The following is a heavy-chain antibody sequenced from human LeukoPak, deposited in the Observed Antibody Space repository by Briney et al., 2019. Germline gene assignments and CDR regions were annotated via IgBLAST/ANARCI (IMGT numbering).Heavy chain of an antibody. CDR1: GFTVSSIF. Sequence: GGSLRLSCAAPGFTVSSIFMNWVRQAPGKGLEWVSVIYPDGSTYYADSMKGRFTISRDNSENTLYLQINSLRAEDTAVYYCAGGSLVWQFDYWGQGTLVTVSS. D-gene: IGHD6-13*01. J-gene: IGHJ4*02. CDR3: AGGSLVWQFDY. V-gene: IGHV3-53*01. CDR2: IYPDGST.